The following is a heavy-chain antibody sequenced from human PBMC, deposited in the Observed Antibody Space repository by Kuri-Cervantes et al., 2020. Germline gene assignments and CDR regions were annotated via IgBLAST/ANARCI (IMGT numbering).Heavy chain of an antibody. V-gene: IGHV4-39*07. CDR3: ARGKQGPRCFDL. Sequence: SETLSLTCTVSGGSISSGGYYWSWIRQPPGKGLEWIGEIYHSGSTNYNPSLKSRVTISVDTSKNQFSLKLNSVTAADTAVYYCARGKQGPRCFDLWGRGTLVTVSS. CDR2: IYHSGST. CDR1: GGSISSGGYY. J-gene: IGHJ2*01.